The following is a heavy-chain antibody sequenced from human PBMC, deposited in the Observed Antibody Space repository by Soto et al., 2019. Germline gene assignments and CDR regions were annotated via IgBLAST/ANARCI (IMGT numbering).Heavy chain of an antibody. Sequence: GGSLRLCCAASGFTFSSYAMSGVRQAPGKGLEWVSAISGSGGSTYYADSVKGRFTISRDNSKNTLYLQMNSLRAEDTAVYYCAKDGGYSYGYSPRYYYGMDVWGQGTTVTVSS. J-gene: IGHJ6*02. D-gene: IGHD5-18*01. CDR2: ISGSGGST. V-gene: IGHV3-23*01. CDR3: AKDGGYSYGYSPRYYYGMDV. CDR1: GFTFSSYA.